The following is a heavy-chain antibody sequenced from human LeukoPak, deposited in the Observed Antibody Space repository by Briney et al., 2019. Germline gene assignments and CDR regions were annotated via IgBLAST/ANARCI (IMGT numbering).Heavy chain of an antibody. CDR2: ISGSGDRT. Sequence: GGSLRLSCAASGFTFSNYAMSWVRQAPGKGPEWVSAISGSGDRTYYADSVKGRFTISRDNSKNTLYLRMNSLTAKDTAVYYCATYRQVLLPFESWGQGTLVTVSS. V-gene: IGHV3-23*01. J-gene: IGHJ4*02. D-gene: IGHD2-8*02. CDR1: GFTFSNYA. CDR3: ATYRQVLLPFES.